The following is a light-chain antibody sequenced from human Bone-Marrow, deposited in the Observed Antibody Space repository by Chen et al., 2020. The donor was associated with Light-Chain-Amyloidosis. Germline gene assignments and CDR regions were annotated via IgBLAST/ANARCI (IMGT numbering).Light chain of an antibody. CDR2: DVT. Sequence: QSALTQPASVSGSPGQSSTIPCTGSRSDVGGYNFVSWYQQLPGKAPILLIYDVTNRPSGVSYRFSGSKSGNTASLTVSGLQAEDEADYYCSSYTVSSTWVFGGGTKLTVL. CDR1: RSDVGGYNF. J-gene: IGLJ3*02. CDR3: SSYTVSSTWV. V-gene: IGLV2-14*03.